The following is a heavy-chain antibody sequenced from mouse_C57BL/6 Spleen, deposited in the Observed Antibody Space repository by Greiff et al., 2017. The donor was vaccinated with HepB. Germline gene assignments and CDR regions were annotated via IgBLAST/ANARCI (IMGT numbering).Heavy chain of an antibody. CDR3: AREFYYYGSSYDYAMDY. D-gene: IGHD1-1*01. Sequence: VQLQQSGPELVKPGASVKISCKASGYAFSSSWMNWVKQRPGKGLEWIGRIYPGDGDTNYNGKFKGKATLTADKSSSTAYMQLSSLTSEDSAVYFCAREFYYYGSSYDYAMDYWGQGTSVTVSS. J-gene: IGHJ4*01. CDR2: IYPGDGDT. CDR1: GYAFSSSW. V-gene: IGHV1-82*01.